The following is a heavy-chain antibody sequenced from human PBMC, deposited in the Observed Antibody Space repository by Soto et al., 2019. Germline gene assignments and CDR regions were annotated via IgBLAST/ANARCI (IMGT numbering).Heavy chain of an antibody. CDR1: GFTFSSYS. Sequence: GSLRLSCAASGFTFSSYSMNWVRQAPGKGLEWASSISSSSSYIYYADSVKGRFTISRDNAKNSLYLQMNSLRAEDTAVYYCARELAGAYYFDYWGQGTLVTVSS. D-gene: IGHD3-10*01. CDR3: ARELAGAYYFDY. J-gene: IGHJ4*02. CDR2: ISSSSSYI. V-gene: IGHV3-21*01.